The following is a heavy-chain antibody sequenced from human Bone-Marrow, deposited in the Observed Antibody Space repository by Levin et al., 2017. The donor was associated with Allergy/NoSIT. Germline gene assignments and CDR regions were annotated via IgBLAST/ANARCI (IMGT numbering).Heavy chain of an antibody. CDR3: ARQEIDCTGASCYAPMFDP. D-gene: IGHD2-2*01. V-gene: IGHV4-39*01. CDR2: FCSSGST. CDR1: GGSISGSDYC. J-gene: IGHJ5*02. Sequence: SQTLSLTCAVSGGSISGSDYCWGWIRQAPGKGLEWIGTFCSSGSTYYNPSLKSRVTISIDTSKNHFSLRLTSVTAADTAVFYCARQEIDCTGASCYAPMFDPWGQGTLVSVSS.